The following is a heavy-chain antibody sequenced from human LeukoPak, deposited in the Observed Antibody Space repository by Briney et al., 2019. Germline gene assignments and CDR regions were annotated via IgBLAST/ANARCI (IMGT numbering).Heavy chain of an antibody. CDR3: ATGGAAAVLTVGFFQH. J-gene: IGHJ1*01. V-gene: IGHV3-66*01. D-gene: IGHD2-2*01. CDR2: IYRGGNA. CDR1: GFTVSSSH. Sequence: GGSLRLSCEASGFTVSSSHMSWVRQAPGKGLEWVSVIYRGGNAYYADSVKGRFTISRDNSKNTLYLQMNSLRVDDTAVYYCATGGAAAVLTVGFFQHWGQGTLVIVSS.